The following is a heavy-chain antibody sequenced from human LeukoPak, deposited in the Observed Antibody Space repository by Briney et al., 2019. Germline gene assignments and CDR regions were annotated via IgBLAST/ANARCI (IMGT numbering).Heavy chain of an antibody. J-gene: IGHJ4*02. CDR1: GGSFSGYY. CDR3: ARWTLYADY. D-gene: IGHD3-16*01. Sequence: PSETLSLTCAVYGGSFSGYYWSWIRQPPGKGLEWIGEINHSGSTNYNPSLKSRVTISVDTSKKQFSLKLSSVTAADTAVYYCARWTLYADYWGQGTLVTVSS. V-gene: IGHV4-34*01. CDR2: INHSGST.